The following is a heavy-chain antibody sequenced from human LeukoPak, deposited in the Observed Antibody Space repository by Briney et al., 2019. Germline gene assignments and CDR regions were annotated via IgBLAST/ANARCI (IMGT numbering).Heavy chain of an antibody. V-gene: IGHV3-53*01. CDR3: ARSTSDIAARPIDY. D-gene: IGHD6-6*01. J-gene: IGHJ4*02. CDR1: GFSVSNNY. Sequence: PGGSLRLSCAASGFSVSNNYMGWARQAPGKGLEWVSVIYSGGTTYHADSVKGRFTISRDNSKNTLYLQMNSLRAEDTAVYYCARSTSDIAARPIDYWGQGSLVTVSS. CDR2: IYSGGTT.